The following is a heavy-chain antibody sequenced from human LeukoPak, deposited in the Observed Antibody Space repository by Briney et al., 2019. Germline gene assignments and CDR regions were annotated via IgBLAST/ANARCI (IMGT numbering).Heavy chain of an antibody. CDR1: GFTFSSYA. J-gene: IGHJ4*02. CDR3: ASDFYSSSWFSLDY. D-gene: IGHD6-13*01. V-gene: IGHV3-30-3*01. Sequence: PGGSLRLSCAASGFTFSSYAMHWVRQAPGKGLEWVAVISYDGSNKYYADSVKGRSTISRDNSKNTLYLQMNSLRAEDTAVYYCASDFYSSSWFSLDYWGQGTLVTVSS. CDR2: ISYDGSNK.